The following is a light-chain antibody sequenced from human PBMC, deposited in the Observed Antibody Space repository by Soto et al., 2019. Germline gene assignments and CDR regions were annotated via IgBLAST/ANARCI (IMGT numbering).Light chain of an antibody. V-gene: IGKV1-5*03. J-gene: IGKJ4*01. CDR3: QQYNTYPLT. Sequence: DIQMTQSPSTLSASVGDRVTITCRASQSIGTWLAWYQQKQGKAPKLLIYKASNLEGGVPSRFSGSGSGTEFTITIDSLQPDDFATYYCQQYNTYPLTFGGGTTVDIK. CDR1: QSIGTW. CDR2: KAS.